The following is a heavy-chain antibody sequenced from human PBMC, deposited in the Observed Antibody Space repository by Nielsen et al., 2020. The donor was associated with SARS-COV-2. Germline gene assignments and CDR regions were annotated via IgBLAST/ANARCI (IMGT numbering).Heavy chain of an antibody. CDR3: ARDVDLNWFDP. J-gene: IGHJ5*02. CDR1: GGSISSSSYY. D-gene: IGHD2-21*01. V-gene: IGHV4-39*07. CDR2: IYYSGST. Sequence: SETLSLTCTVSGGSISSSSYYWGWIRQPPGKGLEWIGSIYYSGSTYYNPSLKSRVTISVDTSKNQFSLKLSSVTAADTAVYYCARDVDLNWFDPWGQGTLVTVSS.